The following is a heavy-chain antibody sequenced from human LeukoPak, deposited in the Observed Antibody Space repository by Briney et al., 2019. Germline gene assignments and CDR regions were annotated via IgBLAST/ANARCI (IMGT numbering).Heavy chain of an antibody. D-gene: IGHD3-22*01. Sequence: SETLSLTCAVSGGSISSSNWWSWVRQPPGKGLEWIGEIYHSGSTNYNPSLKSRVTISVDTSKNQFSLKLSSVTAADTAVYYCASSGYKYFDYWGQGTLVTVSS. CDR1: GGSISSSNW. V-gene: IGHV4-4*02. J-gene: IGHJ4*02. CDR2: IYHSGST. CDR3: ASSGYKYFDY.